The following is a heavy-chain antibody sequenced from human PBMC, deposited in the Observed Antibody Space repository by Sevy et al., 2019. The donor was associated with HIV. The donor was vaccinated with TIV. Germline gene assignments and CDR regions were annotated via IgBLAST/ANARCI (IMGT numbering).Heavy chain of an antibody. CDR3: AREKVTVTTGNYFDY. Sequence: GSLRLSCAASGFTFSSYAMHWVRQAPGKGLEWVAVISYDGSNKYYADSVKGRFTISRDNSKNTLYLQMNSLRAEDTAVYYCAREKVTVTTGNYFDYWGQRTLVTVSS. CDR1: GFTFSSYA. CDR2: ISYDGSNK. J-gene: IGHJ4*02. D-gene: IGHD4-17*01. V-gene: IGHV3-30-3*01.